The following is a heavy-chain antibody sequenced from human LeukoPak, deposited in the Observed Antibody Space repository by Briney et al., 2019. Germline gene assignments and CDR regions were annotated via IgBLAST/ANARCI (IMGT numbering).Heavy chain of an antibody. D-gene: IGHD3-10*01. V-gene: IGHV4-59*01. CDR1: GGSISSYY. Sequence: SETLSLTCTVSGGSISSYYWSWIRQPPGKGLEWIGYIYYIGSTNYNPSLKSRVTISVDTSKNQFSLKLRSVTPADTAVYYCARSTYYYGSGSFDYWGQGTLVTVS. CDR3: ARSTYYYGSGSFDY. CDR2: IYYIGST. J-gene: IGHJ4*02.